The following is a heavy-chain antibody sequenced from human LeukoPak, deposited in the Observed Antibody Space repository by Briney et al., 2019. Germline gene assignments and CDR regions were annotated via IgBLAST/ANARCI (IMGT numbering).Heavy chain of an antibody. CDR2: ISGSGGST. V-gene: IGHV3-23*01. J-gene: IGHJ3*02. CDR1: GFTFSSYA. CDR3: AKAITMVRGVIIKGAFDI. D-gene: IGHD3-10*01. Sequence: GGSLRLSCAASGFTFSSYAMGWVRQAPGKGLEWVSAISGSGGSTYYADSVKGRFTISRDNSKNTLYLQMNSLRAEDTAVYYCAKAITMVRGVIIKGAFDIWGQGTMVTVSS.